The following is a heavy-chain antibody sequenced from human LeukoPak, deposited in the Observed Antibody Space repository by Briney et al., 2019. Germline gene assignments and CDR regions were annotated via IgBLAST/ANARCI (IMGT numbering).Heavy chain of an antibody. CDR3: ARLHYYDSSGYWFDY. Sequence: ASVKVSCKASGYTFTSYGISWVRQAPGQGLEWMGWISAYNGNTNYAQKLQGRVTMTTDTSTSIAYMELRSLRSDDTAVYYCARLHYYDSSGYWFDYWGQGTLVTVSS. D-gene: IGHD3-22*01. V-gene: IGHV1-18*01. J-gene: IGHJ4*02. CDR2: ISAYNGNT. CDR1: GYTFTSYG.